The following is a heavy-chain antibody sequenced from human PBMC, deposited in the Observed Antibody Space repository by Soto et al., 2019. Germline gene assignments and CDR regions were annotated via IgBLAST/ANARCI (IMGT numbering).Heavy chain of an antibody. CDR1: GFTFSSYG. J-gene: IGHJ6*02. Sequence: QVQLVESGGGVVQPGRSLRLSCAASGFTFSSYGMHWVRQAPGKGLEWVAVIWYDGSNKYYADSVKGRFTISRDNSKNSLYLQMNSLIAEDTAVYYCAREVVPAAKHEWNYYGMDVWGQWTTVTVSS. V-gene: IGHV3-33*01. CDR2: IWYDGSNK. CDR3: AREVVPAAKHEWNYYGMDV. D-gene: IGHD2-2*01.